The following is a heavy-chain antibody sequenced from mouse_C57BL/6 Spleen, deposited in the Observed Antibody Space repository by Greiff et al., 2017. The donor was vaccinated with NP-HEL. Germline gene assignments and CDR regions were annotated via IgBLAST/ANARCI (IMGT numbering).Heavy chain of an antibody. CDR3: TVYYGSSYRVAY. J-gene: IGHJ3*01. Sequence: EVQLQQSGAELVRPGASVKLSCTASGFNIKDDYMNWVKQRPEKGLEWIGWIDPENGDTDYASKFQGKATITADKSSNTAYLQLSSLTSEDTAVYYCTVYYGSSYRVAYWGQGTLVTVSA. D-gene: IGHD1-1*01. V-gene: IGHV14-4*01. CDR2: IDPENGDT. CDR1: GFNIKDDY.